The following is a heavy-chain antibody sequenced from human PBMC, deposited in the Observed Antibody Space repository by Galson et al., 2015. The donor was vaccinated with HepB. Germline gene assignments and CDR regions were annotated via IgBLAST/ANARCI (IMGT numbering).Heavy chain of an antibody. Sequence: TLSLTCTVSGGSISSSSYYWGWIRQPPGKGLEWIGSIYYSGSTYYNPSLKSRVTISVDTSKNQFSLKLSSVTAADTAVYYCARDIIVVVPAGWFDPWGQGTLVTVSS. CDR3: ARDIIVVVPAGWFDP. V-gene: IGHV4-39*07. CDR1: GGSISSSSYY. CDR2: IYYSGST. D-gene: IGHD2-2*01. J-gene: IGHJ5*02.